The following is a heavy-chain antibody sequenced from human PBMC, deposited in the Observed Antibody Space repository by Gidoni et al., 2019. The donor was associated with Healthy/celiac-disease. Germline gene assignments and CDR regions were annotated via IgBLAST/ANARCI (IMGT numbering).Heavy chain of an antibody. CDR1: GYPFSSYG. V-gene: IGHV1-18*01. Sequence: QVQLVQSGAEVKKPGASVKVSCKASGYPFSSYGISWVRQAPGQGLEWMGWISAYNGNTNYAQKLQGRVTMTTDTSTSTAYMELRSLRSDDTAVYYCARTSSSPLEDCDYFDYWGQGTLVTVSS. J-gene: IGHJ4*02. CDR2: ISAYNGNT. D-gene: IGHD6-6*01. CDR3: ARTSSSPLEDCDYFDY.